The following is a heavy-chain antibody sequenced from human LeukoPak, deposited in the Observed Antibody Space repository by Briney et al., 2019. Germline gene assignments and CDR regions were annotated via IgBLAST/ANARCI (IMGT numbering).Heavy chain of an antibody. V-gene: IGHV3-30*18. J-gene: IGHJ4*02. D-gene: IGHD3-22*01. CDR3: AKADRLYYYDSSLDY. CDR2: ISYDGSNK. CDR1: GFTFSSYG. Sequence: GGSLRLSCAASGFTFSSYGMHWVRQAPGKGLEWVAVISYDGSNKYYADSVKGRFTISRDNSKNTLYLQMNSLRAEDTAVYYCAKADRLYYYDSSLDYWGQGTLVTVSS.